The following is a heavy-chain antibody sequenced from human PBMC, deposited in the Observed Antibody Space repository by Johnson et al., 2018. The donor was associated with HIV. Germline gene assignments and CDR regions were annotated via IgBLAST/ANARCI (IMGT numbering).Heavy chain of an antibody. CDR2: ISSSGSTI. V-gene: IGHV3-11*04. Sequence: QVQLVESGGGLVKPGGSLRLSCAAPGLTFSDYYMTWIRQAPGKGLEWVSYISSSGSTIYYADSVKGRFTISRDNAKNSLYLPMNSLRAGDTAVYYCAISKDCSGGSCTDAFDIWGQGTMVIVSS. J-gene: IGHJ3*02. D-gene: IGHD2-15*01. CDR3: AISKDCSGGSCTDAFDI. CDR1: GLTFSDYY.